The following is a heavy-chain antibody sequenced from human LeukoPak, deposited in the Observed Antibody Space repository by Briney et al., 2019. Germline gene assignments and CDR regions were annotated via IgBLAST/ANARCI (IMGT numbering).Heavy chain of an antibody. V-gene: IGHV3-53*01. CDR3: ARATRIAVAEFFFDY. J-gene: IGHJ4*02. CDR2: IYIGGST. Sequence: GGSLRLSCAASGVIVSSNYMSWVRQAPGKGLEWVSVIYIGGSTYYADSVKGRFTISRDNSKNTVYFQMNSLRAEDTAVYYCARATRIAVAEFFFDYWGQGTLVTVSS. CDR1: GVIVSSNY. D-gene: IGHD6-13*01.